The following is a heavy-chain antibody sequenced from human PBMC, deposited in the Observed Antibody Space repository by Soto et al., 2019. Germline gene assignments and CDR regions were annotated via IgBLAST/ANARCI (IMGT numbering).Heavy chain of an antibody. CDR3: AHCNIWRNDRPGAFEI. D-gene: IGHD3-16*02. CDR1: GFSLSTSGVG. CDR2: IYWDGDK. J-gene: IGHJ3*02. V-gene: IGHV2-5*02. Sequence: QITLKQSGPTLVKPTQTLTLTCTFSGFSLSTSGVGVGWIRQPPGKALEWLAFIYWDGDKRYRPSLKSRVTITNDTSKNQVVFTMPNMDPAATATYYCAHCNIWRNDRPGAFEIWGQGTLVTVSS.